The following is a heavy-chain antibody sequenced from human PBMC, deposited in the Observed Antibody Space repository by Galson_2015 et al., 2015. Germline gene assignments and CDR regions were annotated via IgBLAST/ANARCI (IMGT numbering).Heavy chain of an antibody. V-gene: IGHV3-33*01. J-gene: IGHJ6*02. D-gene: IGHD3-10*01. CDR3: ARDDGEPVRGYYYGMDV. Sequence: SLRLSCAASGFTFSSYGIHWVRQAPGKGLEWVALIWYDGSNKYYAASVRGRFTISRDNSKNTLYLQMNSLRDEDTAVYYCARDDGEPVRGYYYGMDVWGQGTTVTVSS. CDR2: IWYDGSNK. CDR1: GFTFSSYG.